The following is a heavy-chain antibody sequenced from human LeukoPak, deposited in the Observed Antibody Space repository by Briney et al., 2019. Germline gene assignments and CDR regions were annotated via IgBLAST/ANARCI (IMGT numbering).Heavy chain of an antibody. D-gene: IGHD2-2*01. CDR3: ARTAERYCSSTSCYGGFDY. CDR1: GYTFTGYY. Sequence: GASVKVSCKASGYTFTGYYMHWVRQAPGQGLEWMGWINPNSGGTDYAQKFQGRVTMTRDTSISTAYMELSGLRSDDTAVYYCARTAERYCSSTSCYGGFDYWGQGTLVTVSS. J-gene: IGHJ4*02. CDR2: INPNSGGT. V-gene: IGHV1-2*02.